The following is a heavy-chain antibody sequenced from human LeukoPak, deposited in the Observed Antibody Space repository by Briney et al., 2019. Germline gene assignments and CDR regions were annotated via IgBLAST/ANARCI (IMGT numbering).Heavy chain of an antibody. Sequence: GGSLRLSCAASGFTFSSYGMHWVRQAPGKRLEWVAVISYDGSNKYYADSVKGRFTISRDNSKNTLYLQMNSLRAEDTAVYYCAKGLYSSSWYGIDYWGQGTLVTVSS. CDR1: GFTFSSYG. CDR3: AKGLYSSSWYGIDY. J-gene: IGHJ4*02. V-gene: IGHV3-30*18. D-gene: IGHD6-13*01. CDR2: ISYDGSNK.